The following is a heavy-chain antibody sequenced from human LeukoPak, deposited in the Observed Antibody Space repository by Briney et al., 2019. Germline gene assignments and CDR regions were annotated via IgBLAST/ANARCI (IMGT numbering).Heavy chain of an antibody. Sequence: PGGSLRLSCAASGFTFSSYSMSWVRQAPGKGLEWVSVIYSGGSTYYADSVKGRFTISRDNSKNTVYLQMNSLRAEDTAVYYCAREGDYGDYFDSWGQGTLVTVSS. CDR3: AREGDYGDYFDS. CDR2: IYSGGST. D-gene: IGHD4-17*01. V-gene: IGHV3-53*01. J-gene: IGHJ4*02. CDR1: GFTFSSYS.